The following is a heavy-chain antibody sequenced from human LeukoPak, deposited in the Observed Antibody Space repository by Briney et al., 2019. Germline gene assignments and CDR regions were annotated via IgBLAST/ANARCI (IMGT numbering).Heavy chain of an antibody. CDR1: GFTFSSYW. Sequence: GGSLRLSCAASGFTFSSYWMHWVRQAPGKGLVWVSRINRDGSSTSYAYSVKGRFTISRDNAKNTLYLQMNSLRAEDTAVYYCASGASCSGGSCYSLPLDYWGQGTLVTVSS. J-gene: IGHJ4*02. CDR3: ASGASCSGGSCYSLPLDY. D-gene: IGHD2-15*01. CDR2: INRDGSST. V-gene: IGHV3-74*01.